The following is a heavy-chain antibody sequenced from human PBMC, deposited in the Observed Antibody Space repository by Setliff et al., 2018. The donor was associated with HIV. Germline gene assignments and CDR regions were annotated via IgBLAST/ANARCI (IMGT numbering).Heavy chain of an antibody. CDR3: ARHLYYYDNNGYLQPYYYMDV. J-gene: IGHJ6*03. CDR1: GGSISSGSYL. V-gene: IGHV4-61*09. CDR2: IYTSGST. Sequence: SETLSLTCTVSGGSISSGSYLWNWIRQPAGKGLEWIGHIYTSGSTSYNPSLKSRVTISVGTSKNQFSLKLSSVTAADTAVYYCARHLYYYDNNGYLQPYYYMDVWGKGTTVTVSS. D-gene: IGHD3-22*01.